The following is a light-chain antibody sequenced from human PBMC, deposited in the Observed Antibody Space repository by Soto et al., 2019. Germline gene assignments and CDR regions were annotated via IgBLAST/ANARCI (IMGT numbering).Light chain of an antibody. V-gene: IGKV3-20*01. J-gene: IGKJ1*01. CDR1: QSVPNTY. Sequence: DILLTQSPGTLSLSPGERATLSCRASQSVPNTYLAWYRQKPGQAPRLVMYGTSSRATGIPDRFSGSGSGTDFILTISRLEPEDFAVYYCQQYDSSPRTFGQGTKVDIK. CDR2: GTS. CDR3: QQYDSSPRT.